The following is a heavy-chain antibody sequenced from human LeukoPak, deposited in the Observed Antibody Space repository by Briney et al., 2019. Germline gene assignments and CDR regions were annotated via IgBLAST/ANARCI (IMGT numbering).Heavy chain of an antibody. Sequence: SETLSLTCTVSGGSISSSSYYWGWIRQPPGKGLEWIGSIYYSGSTYYNPSLKSRVTTSVDTSKNQFSLKLSSVTAADTAVYYCASIVATIHYWGQGTLVTVSS. J-gene: IGHJ4*02. CDR3: ASIVATIHY. V-gene: IGHV4-39*01. D-gene: IGHD5-12*01. CDR1: GGSISSSSYY. CDR2: IYYSGST.